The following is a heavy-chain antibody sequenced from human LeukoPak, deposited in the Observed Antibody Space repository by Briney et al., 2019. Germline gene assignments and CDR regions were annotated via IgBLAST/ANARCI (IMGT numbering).Heavy chain of an antibody. Sequence: VKVSCKASGYTFTSYGISWVRQAPGQGLEWMGWISAYNGNTNYAQKLQGRVTMTTDTSTSTAYMELRSLRSDDTAVYYCAIGIAAAGKPLIFYWGQGTLVTVSS. J-gene: IGHJ4*02. CDR2: ISAYNGNT. CDR1: GYTFTSYG. D-gene: IGHD6-13*01. CDR3: AIGIAAAGKPLIFY. V-gene: IGHV1-18*01.